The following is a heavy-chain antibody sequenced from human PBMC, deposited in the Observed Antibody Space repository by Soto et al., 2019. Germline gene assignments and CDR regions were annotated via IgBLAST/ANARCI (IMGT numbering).Heavy chain of an antibody. Sequence: GGSLRLSCAASGFTFSGYSMNWVRQAPGKGLEWISYISSLSSPRYYAESVEGRFIISRDNAKNSLYLQMNSLRDEDTAVYFCAREDILGARSFDYWGQGALVTVSS. V-gene: IGHV3-48*02. D-gene: IGHD1-26*01. CDR2: ISSLSSPR. CDR1: GFTFSGYS. CDR3: AREDILGARSFDY. J-gene: IGHJ4*02.